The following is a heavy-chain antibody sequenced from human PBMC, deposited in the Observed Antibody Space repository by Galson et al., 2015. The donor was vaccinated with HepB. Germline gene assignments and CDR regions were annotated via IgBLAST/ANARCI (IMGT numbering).Heavy chain of an antibody. D-gene: IGHD6-13*01. CDR2: INAGNGNT. Sequence: SVKVSCKASGYTFTSYAMHWVRQAPGQRLEWMGWINAGNGNTKYSQKFQGRVTITRDTSASTAYMELSSLRSEDTAVYYCARGAGIAAAGMLFDYWGQGTLVTVSS. V-gene: IGHV1-3*01. J-gene: IGHJ4*02. CDR3: ARGAGIAAAGMLFDY. CDR1: GYTFTSYA.